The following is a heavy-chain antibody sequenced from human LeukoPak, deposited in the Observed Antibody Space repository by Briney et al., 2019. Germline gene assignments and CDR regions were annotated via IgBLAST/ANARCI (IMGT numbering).Heavy chain of an antibody. CDR2: INHSGST. CDR1: GGSFSGYY. Sequence: SETLSLTCAVYGGSFSGYYWSWIRQPPGKGLEWIGEINHSGSTNYNPSLKSRVTISVDTSKNQFSLKLSSVTAADTAVYYCARGVAVAGKTPDFGSSWFDPWGQGTLVTVSP. J-gene: IGHJ5*02. CDR3: ARGVAVAGKTPDFGSSWFDP. D-gene: IGHD6-19*01. V-gene: IGHV4-34*01.